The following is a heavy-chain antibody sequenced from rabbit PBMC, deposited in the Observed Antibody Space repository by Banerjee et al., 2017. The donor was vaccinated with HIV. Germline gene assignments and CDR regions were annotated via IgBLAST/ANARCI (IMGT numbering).Heavy chain of an antibody. J-gene: IGHJ4*01. CDR1: GIDFSGSGC. CDR3: ARDYINGYTDYVFNL. V-gene: IGHV1S45*01. CDR2: IYTNSGST. Sequence: QQQLEESGGGLVKPGGTLTLTCKASGIDFSGSGCMCWVRQAPGKGLEWIACIYTNSGSTYYASWAKGRFTISKTSSTTVTLQMTSLTAADTATYFCARDYINGYTDYVFNLWGQGTFVTVS. D-gene: IGHD6-1*01.